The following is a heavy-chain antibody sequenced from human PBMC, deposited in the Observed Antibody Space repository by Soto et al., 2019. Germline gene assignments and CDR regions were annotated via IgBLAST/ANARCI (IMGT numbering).Heavy chain of an antibody. D-gene: IGHD3-9*01. Sequence: GESLKISCQGTGYRFSSSWIGWVRQKPGKGLEWMGIVYPSDSDARYTPSFQGRVTISADRSINTAYLQWSRLEASDTAIYYCARCVFLTRIGFYIDYWGLGTLVTVS. CDR1: GYRFSSSW. J-gene: IGHJ4*02. V-gene: IGHV5-51*01. CDR2: VYPSDSDA. CDR3: ARCVFLTRIGFYIDY.